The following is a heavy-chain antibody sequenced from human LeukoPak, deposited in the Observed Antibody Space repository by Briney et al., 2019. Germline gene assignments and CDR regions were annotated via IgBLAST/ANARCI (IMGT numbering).Heavy chain of an antibody. CDR1: GFTFSSYW. D-gene: IGHD1-26*01. V-gene: IGHV3-74*01. Sequence: GGSLRLSCAASGFTFSSYWMHWVRQAPGKGLVWVSNIKSDGSNINYADSVKGRFTISRDNAKNTLYLQMNSLRAEDAAVYYCISEVGKGSHWGQGTLVTISS. J-gene: IGHJ4*02. CDR2: IKSDGSNI. CDR3: ISEVGKGSH.